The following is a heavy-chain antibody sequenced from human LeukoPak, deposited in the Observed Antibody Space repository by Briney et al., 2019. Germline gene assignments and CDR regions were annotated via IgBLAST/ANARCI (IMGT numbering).Heavy chain of an antibody. CDR3: AREIVVGETGPYFDY. D-gene: IGHD3-22*01. V-gene: IGHV3-11*01. CDR1: GFSFSDFY. Sequence: AGGSLRLSCAASGFSFSDFYMTWIRQAPGKGLEWVSYITSSNTSTPLYYADSVKGRFTISRDNAKNSLYLQMNSLRAEDTAVYYCAREIVVGETGPYFDYWGQGILVTVSS. J-gene: IGHJ4*02. CDR2: ITSSNTSTPL.